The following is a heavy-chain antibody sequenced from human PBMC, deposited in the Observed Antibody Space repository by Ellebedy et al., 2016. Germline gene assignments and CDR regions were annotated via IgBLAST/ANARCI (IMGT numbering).Heavy chain of an antibody. CDR2: ISGSGGST. J-gene: IGHJ6*03. D-gene: IGHD2-21*02. CDR1: GFTFSSYA. V-gene: IGHV3-23*01. Sequence: GGSLRLSCAASGFTFSSYAMSWVRQAPGRRLEWVSAISGSGGSTHYVDSMRGRFTISRDNSKNTLYLQMTSLRAEDTAVYYCAKAPTAIFAHFYYYYYYMDVWGKGTTVTVSS. CDR3: AKAPTAIFAHFYYYYYYMDV.